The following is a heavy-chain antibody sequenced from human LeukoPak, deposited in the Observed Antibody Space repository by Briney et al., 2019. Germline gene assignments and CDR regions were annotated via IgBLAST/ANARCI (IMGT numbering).Heavy chain of an antibody. D-gene: IGHD5-18*01. J-gene: IGHJ5*02. CDR1: GFTFSDYY. CDR3: ARLSGQLWSNWFDP. V-gene: IGHV3-11*04. CDR2: ISSSGSTI. Sequence: SGGSLRLSCAASGFTFSDYYMSWIRQAPGKGLEWVSYISSSGSTIYYADSVKGRFTISRDNAKNSLYLQMNSLRAEDTAVYYCARLSGQLWSNWFDPWGQGTLVTVSS.